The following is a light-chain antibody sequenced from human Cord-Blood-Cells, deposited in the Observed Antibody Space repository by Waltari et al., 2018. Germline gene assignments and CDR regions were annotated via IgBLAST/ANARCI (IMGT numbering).Light chain of an antibody. CDR2: STN. Sequence: QTVVTQEPSFSVSPGGTVTLTCGLSSGSVSTSYYPSWYQQTPGQATHTPVYSTNTRSSGVADRFSGSSLGNKAAITITGAQADDESDYCCVLYMGSGIWVFGGGTKLTVL. CDR3: VLYMGSGIWV. V-gene: IGLV8-61*01. J-gene: IGLJ3*02. CDR1: SGSVSTSYY.